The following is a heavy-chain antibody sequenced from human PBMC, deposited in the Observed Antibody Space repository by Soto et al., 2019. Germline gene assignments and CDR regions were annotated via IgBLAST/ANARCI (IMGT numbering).Heavy chain of an antibody. D-gene: IGHD3-9*01. CDR3: AKDVNYDFLAGYYYY. CDR2: IRGSTGEP. J-gene: IGHJ4*02. CDR1: GFTLNSYG. V-gene: IGHV3-23*01. Sequence: GGSLRLSCAASGFTLNSYGMTWVRQAPGMGLEWVSTIRGSTGEPYYADSVKGRFTISRDNSKNTLYLQMNSLRVEDTAVYFCAKDVNYDFLAGYYYYWGQGTPVTVS.